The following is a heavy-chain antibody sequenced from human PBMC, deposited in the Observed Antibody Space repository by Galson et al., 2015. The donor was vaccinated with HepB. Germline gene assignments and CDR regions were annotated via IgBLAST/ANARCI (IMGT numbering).Heavy chain of an antibody. V-gene: IGHV1-2*06. CDR1: GYTFTGYY. CDR2: INPNSGDT. J-gene: IGHJ6*03. D-gene: IGHD6-6*01. Sequence: SVKVSCKASGYTFTGYYMHWVRQAPGQGLEWMGRINPNSGDTNFAQKFQGRVTMTRDTSISTAYMELSRLRSDDTAVYYCARDLEWYSYSSGIYYYYLDVWGKGTTVTVSS. CDR3: ARDLEWYSYSSGIYYYYLDV.